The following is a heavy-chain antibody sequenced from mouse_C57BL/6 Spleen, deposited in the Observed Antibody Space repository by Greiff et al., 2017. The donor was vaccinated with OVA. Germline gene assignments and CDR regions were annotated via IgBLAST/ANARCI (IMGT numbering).Heavy chain of an antibody. J-gene: IGHJ3*01. Sequence: QVTLKESGAELVKPGASVKISCKASGYAFSSYWMNWVKQRPGKGLEWIGQIYPGDGDTNYNGKFKGKATLTADKSSSTAYMQLSSLTSEDSAVYFCARGGAYDGYYLFAYWGQGTLVTVSA. CDR3: ARGGAYDGYYLFAY. V-gene: IGHV1-80*01. D-gene: IGHD2-3*01. CDR1: GYAFSSYW. CDR2: IYPGDGDT.